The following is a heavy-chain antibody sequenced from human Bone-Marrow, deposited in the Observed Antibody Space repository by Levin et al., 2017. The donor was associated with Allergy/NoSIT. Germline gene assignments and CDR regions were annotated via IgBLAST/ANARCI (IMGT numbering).Heavy chain of an antibody. Sequence: GGSLRLSCAASGFTFSSYGMHWVRQAPGKGLEWVAVISYDGSNKYYADSVKGRFTISRDNSKNTLYLQMNSLRAEDTAVYYCAKEVGVGDAFDIWGQGTMVTVSS. CDR1: GFTFSSYG. CDR3: AKEVGVGDAFDI. J-gene: IGHJ3*02. V-gene: IGHV3-30*18. CDR2: ISYDGSNK. D-gene: IGHD3-3*01.